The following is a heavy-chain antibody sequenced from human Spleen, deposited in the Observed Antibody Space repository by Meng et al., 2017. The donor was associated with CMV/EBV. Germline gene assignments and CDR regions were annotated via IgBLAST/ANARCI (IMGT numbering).Heavy chain of an antibody. CDR3: ARGRKVDY. CDR1: GGSIRNIDFY. CDR2: IYYSGST. V-gene: IGHV4-39*07. Sequence: SETLSLTCTVSGGSIRNIDFYWGWIRQSPGKGLEWIGNIYYSGSTNYNPSFESRVTISVDTSKNQFSLKLSSVTAADTAVFYCARGRKVDYWGQGTLVTVSS. J-gene: IGHJ4*02.